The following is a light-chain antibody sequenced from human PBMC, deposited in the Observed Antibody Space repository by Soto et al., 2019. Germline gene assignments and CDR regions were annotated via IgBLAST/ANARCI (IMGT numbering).Light chain of an antibody. V-gene: IGLV2-14*01. J-gene: IGLJ1*01. CDR1: SSDIGGYNY. CDR2: EVT. Sequence: QSALTQPGSVSGSPGQSITISCTGTSSDIGGYNYVSWYQQHPDKAPKLMIYEVTNRPSGVSTRFSGSKSGNTASLTISGLQAEDDADYYCCSFTSGNTAYVFGTGTKLTVL. CDR3: CSFTSGNTAYV.